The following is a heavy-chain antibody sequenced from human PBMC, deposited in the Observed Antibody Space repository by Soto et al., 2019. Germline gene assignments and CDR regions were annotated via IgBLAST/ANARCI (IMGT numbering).Heavy chain of an antibody. V-gene: IGHV4-31*03. D-gene: IGHD3-22*01. CDR1: GGSISSGGYY. J-gene: IGHJ2*01. CDR3: ARVAYDSSGYYSSWYFDL. Sequence: QVQLQESGPGLVKPSQTLSLTCTVSGGSISSGGYYWSWIRQHPGKGLEWIGYIYYSGSTYYNPSLQSRVTISVDTSKNQFSLKLSSVTAADTAVYYCARVAYDSSGYYSSWYFDLWGRGPLVTVSS. CDR2: IYYSGST.